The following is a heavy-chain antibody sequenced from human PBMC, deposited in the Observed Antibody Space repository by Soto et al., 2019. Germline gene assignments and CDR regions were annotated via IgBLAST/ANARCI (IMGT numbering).Heavy chain of an antibody. CDR1: GGSLSGYY. V-gene: IGHV4-59*08. CDR2: IYNNGRT. D-gene: IGHD2-2*01. J-gene: IGHJ4*02. CDR3: ARTPIVTSSFDS. Sequence: TSETLSLTCTVSGGSLSGYYWSWIRQPPGKGLEWIGYIYNNGRTDFNPSLKSRVTISQDTSKYQFFLRLRSVTAADTAVYFCARTPIVTSSFDSWGQGLLVTVSS.